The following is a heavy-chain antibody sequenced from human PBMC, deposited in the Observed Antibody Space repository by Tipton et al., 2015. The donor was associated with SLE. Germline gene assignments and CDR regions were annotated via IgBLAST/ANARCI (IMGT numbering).Heavy chain of an antibody. Sequence: LRLSCAGSGFTFNNYIMNWVRQAPGKGLEWIGTMYYSGSTHYNPSLKSRVTISIDPAKNQFSLKLTSVTAADTAVYFCARQSCIVGNCYFDYWGQGTLVTVSS. J-gene: IGHJ4*02. V-gene: IGHV4-59*08. CDR1: GFTFNNYI. D-gene: IGHD2-15*01. CDR2: MYYSGST. CDR3: ARQSCIVGNCYFDY.